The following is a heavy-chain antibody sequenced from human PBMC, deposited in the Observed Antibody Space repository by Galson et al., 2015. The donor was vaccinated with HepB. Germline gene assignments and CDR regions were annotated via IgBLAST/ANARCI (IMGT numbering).Heavy chain of an antibody. Sequence: SCAASGFTFSTYAISWVRQAPGQGLEWMGGIIPIFGTANYAQRFQGRVTITADESTSTAYMELSSLRSEDTAVYYCAYSSSWSRFDYWGQGTLVTVSS. V-gene: IGHV1-69*01. D-gene: IGHD6-13*01. CDR3: AYSSSWSRFDY. CDR2: IIPIFGTA. J-gene: IGHJ4*02. CDR1: GFTFSTYA.